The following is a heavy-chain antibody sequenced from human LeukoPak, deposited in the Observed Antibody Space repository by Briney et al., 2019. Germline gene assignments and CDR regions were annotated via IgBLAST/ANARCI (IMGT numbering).Heavy chain of an antibody. CDR1: GYTFTNYD. J-gene: IGHJ4*02. Sequence: VASVKVSCKTSGYTFTNYDINWVRQATGQGLEWMGWMNPYSGSTGYAQNFQGRVTMTRNTSINTAYMEMSSLTSEDTAVYYCARALDTTILLGGYWGQGTLVTVPS. CDR3: ARALDTTILLGGY. V-gene: IGHV1-8*01. CDR2: MNPYSGST. D-gene: IGHD3-16*01.